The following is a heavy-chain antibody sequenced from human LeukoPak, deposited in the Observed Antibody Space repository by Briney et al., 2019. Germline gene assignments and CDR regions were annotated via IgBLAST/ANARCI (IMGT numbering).Heavy chain of an antibody. V-gene: IGHV3-9*01. CDR1: GFTFGDYA. J-gene: IGHJ4*02. CDR2: IIWNSGII. CDR3: AKDITPSYESSGIDY. Sequence: GGSLRLSCAASGFTFGDYAMHWVRQAPGKGLEWVSGIIWNSGIIGYADSVKGRFTISRDNAKNSLYLQMNSLRPEDTALYYCAKDITPSYESSGIDYWGQGTLVTVSS. D-gene: IGHD3-22*01.